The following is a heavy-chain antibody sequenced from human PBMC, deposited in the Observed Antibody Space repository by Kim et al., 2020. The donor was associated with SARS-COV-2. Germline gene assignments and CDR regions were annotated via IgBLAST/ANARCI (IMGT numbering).Heavy chain of an antibody. D-gene: IGHD1-26*01. CDR1: GFSLSTSGVG. CDR2: IYWDDDK. Sequence: SGPTLVKPTQTLTLTCTFSGFSLSTSGVGVGWIRQPPGKALEWLALIYWDDDKRYSPSLKSRLTITKDTSKNQVVLTMTNMDPVDTATYYCAHSRENGVGTVTRAFDIRGPGTMVTVSS. V-gene: IGHV2-5*02. J-gene: IGHJ3*02. CDR3: AHSRENGVGTVTRAFDI.